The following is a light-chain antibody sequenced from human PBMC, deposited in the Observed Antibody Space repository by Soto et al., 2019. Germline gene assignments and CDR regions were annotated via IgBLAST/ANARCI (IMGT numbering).Light chain of an antibody. V-gene: IGKV3-11*01. CDR2: DAS. Sequence: EIVLIQSPATLSLSPGERATLSCRASESVSNYLAWYQQKRGQAPRVLIYDASNRAPGIPARFSGSGSGTDFTLTISSLEPEDFAVYYCQQRSNWPITFGQGTRLEIK. J-gene: IGKJ5*01. CDR3: QQRSNWPIT. CDR1: ESVSNY.